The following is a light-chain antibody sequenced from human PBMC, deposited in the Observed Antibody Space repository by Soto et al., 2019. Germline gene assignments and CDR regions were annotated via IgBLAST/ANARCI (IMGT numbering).Light chain of an antibody. CDR2: DVS. CDR1: SSDVGGYNY. Sequence: QSALTQPPSASGSPGQSVTISCTGTSSDVGGYNYVSWYQQHPGKAPKLMIYDVSKQPSGVPARFSGSKSGNTASLTVSGLQAEDEADYYCSSYAGTHIVFGTGTKVTVL. V-gene: IGLV2-8*01. J-gene: IGLJ1*01. CDR3: SSYAGTHIV.